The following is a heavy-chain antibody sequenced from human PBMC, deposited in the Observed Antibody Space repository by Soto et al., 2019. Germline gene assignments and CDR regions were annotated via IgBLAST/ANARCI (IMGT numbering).Heavy chain of an antibody. CDR1: GFTLRSYG. V-gene: IGHV3-33*01. CDR2: IWHDGSEK. J-gene: IGHJ3*02. Sequence: GSLRLSCAASGFTLRSYGMHWVRQAPGKGLEWVAIIWHDGSEKYYADSVRGRFTVSRDNSKSKLDLQMNSLRVEDTAIYYCARDKGSDAPIDIWGQGTMVTVSS. CDR3: ARDKGSDAPIDI. D-gene: IGHD3-10*01.